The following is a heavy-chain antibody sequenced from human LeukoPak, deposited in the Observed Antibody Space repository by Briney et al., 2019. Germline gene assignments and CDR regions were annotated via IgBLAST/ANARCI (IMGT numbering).Heavy chain of an antibody. CDR2: IYYSGTT. J-gene: IGHJ4*02. CDR3: ARSGTVTTWNY. CDR1: GGSISSGGYY. D-gene: IGHD4-17*01. V-gene: IGHV4-31*03. Sequence: SETLSLICTVSGGSISSGGYYWSWIRQHPGKGLEWIGYIYYSGTTYYNPSLKSRVSISLDTSKNQFSLNLSSVTAADTAVYYCARSGTVTTWNYWGQGTLVTVSS.